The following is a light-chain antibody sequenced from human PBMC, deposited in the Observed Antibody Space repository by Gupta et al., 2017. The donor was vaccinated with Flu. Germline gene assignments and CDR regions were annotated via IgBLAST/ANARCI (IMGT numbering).Light chain of an antibody. CDR1: QSLVYSDGNTY. Sequence: VVMPHSPLLLPVTRGQPASISCTSSQSLVYSDGNTYLNWFQQRPGKSPRRLIYKVSNRNSRVPDISSSRWSGTDILMKISRLAAEYVVIYYWLQDTQVHTCGQGTKLEIK. V-gene: IGKV2-30*01. J-gene: IGKJ2*01. CDR3: LQDTQVHT. CDR2: KVS.